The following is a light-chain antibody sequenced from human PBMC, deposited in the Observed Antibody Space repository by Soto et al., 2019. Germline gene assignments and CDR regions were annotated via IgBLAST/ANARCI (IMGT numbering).Light chain of an antibody. V-gene: IGKV1-39*01. CDR3: QQIYSPPLT. CDR2: AVS. CDR1: QSVKTY. Sequence: DIQMTQSPSSLSASVGDRVTISCRASQSVKTYLNWYQQKPGKAPKALIYAVSSLQSGVPSRFSGSGSGTDFTLTVSGLQPEDFGTYFCQQIYSPPLTFGGGTTVEIK. J-gene: IGKJ4*01.